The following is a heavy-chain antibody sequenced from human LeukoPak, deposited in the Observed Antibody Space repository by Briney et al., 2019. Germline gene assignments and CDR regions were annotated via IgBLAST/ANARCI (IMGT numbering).Heavy chain of an antibody. J-gene: IGHJ4*02. CDR1: GFTFSSYW. Sequence: GGSLRLSCAASGFTFSSYWMSWVRQAPGKGLEWVANINQDGSEKYFVDSVKGRFTVSRDYAKNSLYLQMNSLRVEDTAVYYCAKVAKYYYGPETYYFFEQWGQGTPVTASS. D-gene: IGHD3-10*01. CDR2: INQDGSEK. V-gene: IGHV3-7*01. CDR3: AKVAKYYYGPETYYFFEQ.